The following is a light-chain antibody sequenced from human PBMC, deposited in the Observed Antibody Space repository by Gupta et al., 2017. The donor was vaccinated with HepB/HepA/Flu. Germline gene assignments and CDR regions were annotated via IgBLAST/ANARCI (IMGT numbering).Light chain of an antibody. CDR3: AAWDDSLNGWV. J-gene: IGLJ3*02. V-gene: IGLV1-44*01. CDR2: TNN. Sequence: QSVMTQTPSASGTPGQRVTISCSGSSSNIGSNIVSWYQQLPGTAPKLLIYTNNQRPSGVPDRFSGSKSVTSASLAISGLQSEDEADYYCAAWDDSLNGWVFGGGTKLTVL. CDR1: SSNIGSNI.